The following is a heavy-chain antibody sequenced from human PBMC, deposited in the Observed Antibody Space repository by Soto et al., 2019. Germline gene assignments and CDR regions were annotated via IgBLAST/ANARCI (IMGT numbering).Heavy chain of an antibody. Sequence: QVQLVQSGAEVKKPGSSVKVYCKASGGTFSSYAISWVRQAPGQGLEWMGGIIPIFGTANYAQKFQGRVTITADEPTSTSYMELSSLRPEDTAVYYCGYSSSWGDYYGRDGWGQWTTVTVSS. V-gene: IGHV1-69*01. D-gene: IGHD6-13*01. J-gene: IGHJ6*01. CDR2: IIPIFGTA. CDR3: GYSSSWGDYYGRDG. CDR1: GGTFSSYA.